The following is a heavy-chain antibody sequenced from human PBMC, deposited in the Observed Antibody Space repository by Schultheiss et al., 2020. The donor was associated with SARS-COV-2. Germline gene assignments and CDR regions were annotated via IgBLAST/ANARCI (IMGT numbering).Heavy chain of an antibody. D-gene: IGHD6-19*01. V-gene: IGHV4-59*08. Sequence: SETLSLTCTVSGGSISSYYWSWIRQPPGKGLEWIGEINHSGSTNYNPSLKSRVTISVDTSKNQFSLKLSSVTAADTAVYYCATSPAGTGWFDPWGQGTLVTVSS. CDR2: INHSGST. J-gene: IGHJ5*02. CDR3: ATSPAGTGWFDP. CDR1: GGSISSYY.